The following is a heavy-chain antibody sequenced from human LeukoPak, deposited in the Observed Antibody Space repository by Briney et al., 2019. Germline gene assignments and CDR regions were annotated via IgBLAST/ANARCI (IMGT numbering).Heavy chain of an antibody. D-gene: IGHD4-17*01. Sequence: GGSLRLSCAASGFTLKIYPMHWVRQAPGKGLEWPSVISHDGSDKTNADSVKGRFIISRDNSKNTYLQLNSLRPEDTAMYYCAREGVQTTVDAFDIWGLGTMVIVSS. CDR3: AREGVQTTVDAFDI. V-gene: IGHV3-30*04. CDR2: ISHDGSDK. CDR1: GFTLKIYP. J-gene: IGHJ3*02.